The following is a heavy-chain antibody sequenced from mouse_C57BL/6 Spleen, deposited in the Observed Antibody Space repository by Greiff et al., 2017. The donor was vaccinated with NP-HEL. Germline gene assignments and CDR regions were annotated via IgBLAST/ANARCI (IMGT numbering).Heavy chain of an antibody. J-gene: IGHJ4*01. CDR1: GYTFTSYW. D-gene: IGHD2-5*01. V-gene: IGHV1-74*01. CDR2: IHPSDSDN. CDR3: AMGHSNYGAMDY. Sequence: QVQLQQPGAELVKPGASVKVSCKASGYTFTSYWMHWVKQRPGQGLEWIGRIHPSDSDNNYNQKFKGKATLTVDKASSTAYMQLSSLTSEDSAVYYCAMGHSNYGAMDYWGQGTSVTVSS.